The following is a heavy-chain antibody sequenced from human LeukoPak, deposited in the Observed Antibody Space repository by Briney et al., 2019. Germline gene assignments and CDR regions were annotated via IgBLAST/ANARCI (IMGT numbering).Heavy chain of an antibody. D-gene: IGHD3-22*01. CDR3: ARAHYDSSGYYWDDY. J-gene: IGHJ4*02. CDR2: ISSSGSTI. V-gene: IGHV3-11*01. CDR1: GFTFSDYY. Sequence: GGSLRLSCAASGFTFSDYYMSWIRQAPGKGLEWVSYISSSGSTIYYADSVKGRFTISRDNAKNSLYLQMNSLRAEDTAVYYCARAHYDSSGYYWDDYWGQGTLVTVSS.